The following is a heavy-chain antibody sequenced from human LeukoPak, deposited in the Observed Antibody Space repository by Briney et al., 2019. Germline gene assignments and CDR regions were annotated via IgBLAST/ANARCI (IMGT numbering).Heavy chain of an antibody. CDR2: IYYSGNS. CDR3: ARGGDLAYFDY. V-gene: IGHV4-59*01. J-gene: IGHJ4*02. CDR1: GGSISTYY. Sequence: PSETLSLTCTVSGGSISTYYWSWIRQPPGKGLEWIGYIYYSGNSNYNPSLKSRVTISVDTSKNQFSLKLSSVTAADTAVYYCARGGDLAYFDYWGQGTLVTVSS. D-gene: IGHD3-16*01.